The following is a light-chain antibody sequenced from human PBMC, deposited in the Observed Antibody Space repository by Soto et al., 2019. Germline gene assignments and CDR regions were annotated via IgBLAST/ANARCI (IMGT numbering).Light chain of an antibody. CDR2: NTS. V-gene: IGLV7-46*01. CDR3: LLSYSGARV. CDR1: TGAVTSGHY. J-gene: IGLJ3*02. Sequence: QTVVTQEPSLTVSPGGTVTLTCGSSTGAVTSGHYPYWFQQKPGQAPRTLVYNTSDKHSWAPARFSGSLLGGKAALTLSGAQPEAEAEYYCLLSYSGARVFGGGTKVTVL.